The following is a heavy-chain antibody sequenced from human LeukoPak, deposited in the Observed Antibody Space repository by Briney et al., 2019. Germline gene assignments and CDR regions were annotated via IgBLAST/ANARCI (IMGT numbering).Heavy chain of an antibody. D-gene: IGHD3-22*01. V-gene: IGHV3-21*01. Sequence: GGSLRLSCAASGFTFSGYSMNWVRQAPGKGLEWVSSISSSSSSIYYADSVKGRFTISRDNAKNSLYLQMNSQRAEDTAVYYCARGPTMKMDVWGKGATVTVSS. CDR3: ARGPTMKMDV. CDR1: GFTFSGYS. CDR2: ISSSSSSI. J-gene: IGHJ6*04.